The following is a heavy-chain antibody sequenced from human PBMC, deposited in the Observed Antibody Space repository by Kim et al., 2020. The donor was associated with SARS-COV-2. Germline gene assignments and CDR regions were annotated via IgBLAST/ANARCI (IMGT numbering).Heavy chain of an antibody. V-gene: IGHV3-48*02. CDR2: ISSSGTTV. CDR1: EFTFSSYS. J-gene: IGHJ6*02. Sequence: GGSLRLSCAPSEFTFSSYSMIWVRQAPGKGLDWVSYISSSGTTVYSADSAEGRVNLPKDNGQNLFYFQLKSLKEEDKAGDYCEWSRPGSNEVWGEGAP. CDR3: EWSRPGSNEV. D-gene: IGHD1-26*01.